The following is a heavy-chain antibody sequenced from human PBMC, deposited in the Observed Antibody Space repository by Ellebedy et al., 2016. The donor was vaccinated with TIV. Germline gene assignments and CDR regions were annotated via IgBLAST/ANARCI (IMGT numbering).Heavy chain of an antibody. Sequence: GESLKISCVASGFTFSDYYMSWIRQAPGQGLEWVSTISTSSSYTKCADSVKGRFTVSRDDAKNSLYLPMNSLKAEDTAVYYCVRTGRPWFDYWGQGTLVTVSS. CDR1: GFTFSDYY. CDR2: ISTSSSYT. V-gene: IGHV3-11*06. D-gene: IGHD2-8*02. J-gene: IGHJ4*02. CDR3: VRTGRPWFDY.